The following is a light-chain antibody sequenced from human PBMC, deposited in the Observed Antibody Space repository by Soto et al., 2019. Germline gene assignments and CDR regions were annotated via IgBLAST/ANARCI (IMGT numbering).Light chain of an antibody. CDR3: QHYNNYPVT. J-gene: IGKJ5*01. Sequence: DIQMTQSPSTLSASVGDSVTITCRASQSIGIWLAWFQQKPGKAPNRLIYKASDLKSGVPSRFSGSGSGTEFTLTISSLQPDDFATYYCQHYNNYPVTFGQGTRLEIK. V-gene: IGKV1-5*03. CDR2: KAS. CDR1: QSIGIW.